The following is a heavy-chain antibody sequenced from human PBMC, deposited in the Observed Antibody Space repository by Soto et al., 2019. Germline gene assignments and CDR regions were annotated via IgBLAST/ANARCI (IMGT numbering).Heavy chain of an antibody. V-gene: IGHV3-23*01. CDR3: ANRGDYEYYFDY. J-gene: IGHJ4*02. Sequence: GGSLRLSCAASGFTFSSYAMSWVRQAPGKGLEWVSAISGSGGSTYYADSVKGRFTISRDNSKNTLYLQMNSLRAEDTAVYYCANRGDYEYYFDYWGQGTLVTVSS. D-gene: IGHD4-17*01. CDR1: GFTFSSYA. CDR2: ISGSGGST.